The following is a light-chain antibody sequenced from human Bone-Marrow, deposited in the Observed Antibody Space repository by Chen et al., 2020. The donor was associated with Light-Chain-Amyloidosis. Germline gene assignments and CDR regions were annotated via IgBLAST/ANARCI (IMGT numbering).Light chain of an antibody. CDR1: ELPTKY. J-gene: IGLJ2*01. V-gene: IGLV3-25*03. CDR2: RDT. CDR3: QSADSSGTYEVI. Sequence: SYELRKPPSVSVSPGQTARITSSGDELPTKYAYWYQQKPGQAPVLVIHRDTVRPSGISERFSGSSSGTTATLTISGVQAEDEADYHCQSADSSGTYEVIFGGGTKLTVL.